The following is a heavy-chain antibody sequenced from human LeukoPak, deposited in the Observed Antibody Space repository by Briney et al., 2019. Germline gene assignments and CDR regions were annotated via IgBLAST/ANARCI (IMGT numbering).Heavy chain of an antibody. J-gene: IGHJ4*02. Sequence: GGSLRLSCAASGFTFSSYWMNWVRQAPGKGLEWVSSISSSSSYIYYADSVKGRFTISRDNAKNSLYLQMNSLRAEDTAVYYCAKGGTMVRGVRFFDYWGQGTLVTVSS. CDR3: AKGGTMVRGVRFFDY. CDR1: GFTFSSYW. D-gene: IGHD3-10*01. V-gene: IGHV3-21*04. CDR2: ISSSSSYI.